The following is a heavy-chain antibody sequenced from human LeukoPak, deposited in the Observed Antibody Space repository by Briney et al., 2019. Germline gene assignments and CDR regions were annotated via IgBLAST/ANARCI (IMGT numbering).Heavy chain of an antibody. CDR3: ARAEGYYYDSSGSLNYFDY. D-gene: IGHD3-22*01. J-gene: IGHJ4*02. Sequence: SETLSLTCTVSGDSVSSCYWSWIRQPPGKGLEWMGYIYYSGSTYYNPTLKRRVTISVDTSKSQFSLRLSPVTAADAALYFCARAEGYYYDSSGSLNYFDYWGQGTLVTVSS. CDR1: GDSVSSCY. CDR2: IYYSGST. V-gene: IGHV4-59*06.